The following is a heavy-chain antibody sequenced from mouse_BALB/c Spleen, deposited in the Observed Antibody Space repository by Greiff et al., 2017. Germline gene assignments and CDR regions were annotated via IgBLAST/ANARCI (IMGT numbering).Heavy chain of an antibody. CDR1: GFTFSSYA. D-gene: IGHD3-1*01. CDR2: ISSGGST. CDR3: ARGGLLYAMDD. Sequence: EVQVVESGGGLVKPGGSLKLSCAASGFTFSSYAMSWVRQTPEKRLEWVASISSGGSTYYPDSVKGRFTISRDNARNILYLQMSSLRSEDTAMYYCARGGLLYAMDDWGQGTSVTVSS. V-gene: IGHV5-6-5*01. J-gene: IGHJ4*01.